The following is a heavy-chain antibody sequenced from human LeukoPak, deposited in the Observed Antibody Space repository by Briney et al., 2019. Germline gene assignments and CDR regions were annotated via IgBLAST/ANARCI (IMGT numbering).Heavy chain of an antibody. Sequence: PSETLSLTCTVSGGSISSGGYYWSWIRQHPGKGLEWIGYIYYSGSTYYNPSLKSRVTISVDTSKNQSSLKLSSVTAADTAVYYCARGPATKYYYYGMDVWGKGTTVTVSS. CDR3: ARGPATKYYYYGMDV. V-gene: IGHV4-31*03. CDR1: GGSISSGGYY. CDR2: IYYSGST. J-gene: IGHJ6*04. D-gene: IGHD5-12*01.